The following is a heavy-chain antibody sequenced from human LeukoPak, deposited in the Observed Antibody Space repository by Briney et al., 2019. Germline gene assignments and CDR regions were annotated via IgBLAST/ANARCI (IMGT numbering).Heavy chain of an antibody. J-gene: IGHJ4*02. V-gene: IGHV4-59*01. CDR1: GGFIRSYY. CDR2: ISYSGHA. CDR3: AREVPDSIGYYFDY. D-gene: IGHD3-22*01. Sequence: SETLSLTCNVSGGFIRSYYWSWIRQPPGKGLEWIGFISYSGHANYNPSLKSRVTISVDTSKTQFSLKLSSVTAADTAVYHCAREVPDSIGYYFDYWGQGTLVTVSS.